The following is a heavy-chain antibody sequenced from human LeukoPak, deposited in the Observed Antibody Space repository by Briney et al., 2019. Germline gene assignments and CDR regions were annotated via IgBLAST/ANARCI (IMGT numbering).Heavy chain of an antibody. CDR1: GFTFIDYS. V-gene: IGHV3-21*01. CDR3: ARDPGVTNDYNVDY. CDR2: ISSSSSLK. Sequence: GGSLRLSCEASGFTFIDYSMNWVRQAPGKGLEWVSSISSSSSLKYYAESVKGRFTISRDNAKNSLFLRMNILTAEDTAIYYCARDPGVTNDYNVDYWGQGTLVTVSS. D-gene: IGHD5-24*01. J-gene: IGHJ4*02.